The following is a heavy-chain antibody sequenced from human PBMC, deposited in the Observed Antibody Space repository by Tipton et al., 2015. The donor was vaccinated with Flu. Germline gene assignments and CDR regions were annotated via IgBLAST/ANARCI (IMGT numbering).Heavy chain of an antibody. D-gene: IGHD5-18*01. J-gene: IGHJ6*02. CDR1: GYSISSGFY. CDR3: ARGYSYGYNGMDV. Sequence: TLSLTCTVSGYSISSGFYWGWIRQPPGKGLEWIGNIYHSGSTFYNPSLKSRVTISVDTSKNQFSLKLSSVTAADTAVYYCARGYSYGYNGMDVWGQGTTVTVSS. CDR2: IYHSGST. V-gene: IGHV4-38-2*02.